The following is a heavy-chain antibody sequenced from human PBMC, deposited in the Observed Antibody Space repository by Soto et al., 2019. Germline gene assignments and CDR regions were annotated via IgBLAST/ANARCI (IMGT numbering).Heavy chain of an antibody. J-gene: IGHJ4*02. V-gene: IGHV3-33*01. CDR1: GVTFSSYG. CDR2: IWYDGSNK. D-gene: IGHD6-13*01. CDR3: AREMVIAAAGTVEYYFDY. Sequence: HPGGSLRLSCAASGVTFSSYGMHWVRQAPGKGLEWVAVIWYDGSNKYYADSVKGRFTISRDNSKNTLYLQMNSLRAEDTAVYYCAREMVIAAAGTVEYYFDYWGQGTLVTVSS.